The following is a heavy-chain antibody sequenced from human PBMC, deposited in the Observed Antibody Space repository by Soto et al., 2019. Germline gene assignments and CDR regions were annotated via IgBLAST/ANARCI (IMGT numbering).Heavy chain of an antibody. D-gene: IGHD6-13*01. CDR3: AASYENSSRSYCMDG. Sequence: QTLSLTCAISGDSVSSNSADWDWIRQSPSRGLEWMGRTSYRSKWHNDYAVAVKSRITINPDTPKNQSSLQLNCATPEDTAVYYCAASYENSSRSYCMDGWGQGTTVTVS. V-gene: IGHV6-1*01. CDR1: GDSVSSNSAD. J-gene: IGHJ6*02. CDR2: TSYRSKWHN.